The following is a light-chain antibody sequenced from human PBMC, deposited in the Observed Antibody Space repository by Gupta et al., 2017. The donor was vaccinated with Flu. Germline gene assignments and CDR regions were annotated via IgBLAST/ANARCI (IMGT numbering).Light chain of an antibody. V-gene: IGKV3-11*01. Sequence: SPATLSLSPGERATLSCRASQNVNNYLAWYQQKPGQAPRLLIYDASNRATGVPARFSGSGSGTDFTLTISSLDPEDFAVYYCQQRSNWLTFGGGTKVEIK. CDR2: DAS. CDR3: QQRSNWLT. J-gene: IGKJ4*01. CDR1: QNVNNY.